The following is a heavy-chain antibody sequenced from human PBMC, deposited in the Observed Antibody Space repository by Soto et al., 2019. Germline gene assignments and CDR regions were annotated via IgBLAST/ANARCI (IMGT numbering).Heavy chain of an antibody. CDR3: ARARQYCSSSSCYLDP. D-gene: IGHD2-2*01. CDR1: GDSISSNNW. Sequence: SETLSLTCGVSGDSISSNNWWNWVRQPPGKGLEWIGEIHHSGSTNYNPSLKSRVTISVDKSKNQFSLKLNSVTAADTAVYYCARARQYCSSSSCYLDPWGQGTLVTVSS. V-gene: IGHV4-4*02. CDR2: IHHSGST. J-gene: IGHJ5*02.